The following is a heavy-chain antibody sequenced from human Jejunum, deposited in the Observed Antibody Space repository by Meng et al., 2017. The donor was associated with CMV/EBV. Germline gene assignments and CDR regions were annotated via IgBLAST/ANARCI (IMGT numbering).Heavy chain of an antibody. J-gene: IGHJ4*02. V-gene: IGHV3-11*01. D-gene: IGHD2-2*01. Sequence: YSMPWIRQAPGKGLEWVSYISSSGRTVFYADSVRGQFTISRDNAKNSLYLQMNSLRAEDTAVYYCARGPGDRDEVLVVVPDAPCCDYWGQGTLVTVSS. CDR2: ISSSGRTV. CDR1: YS. CDR3: ARGPGDRDEVLVVVPDAPCCDY.